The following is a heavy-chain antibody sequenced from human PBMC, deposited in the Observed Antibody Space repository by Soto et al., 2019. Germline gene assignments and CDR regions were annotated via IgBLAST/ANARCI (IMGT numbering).Heavy chain of an antibody. Sequence: AASVKVSCKASGGTFSSYAIRWVRQAPGHGLAWMGGIIPIFGTANYAQKFQGRVTITADESTSTAYMELRSLRSDDTAAYYCARRYYYDSSGHASDYWGQGTQVTVSS. CDR1: GGTFSSYA. CDR2: IIPIFGTA. J-gene: IGHJ4*02. CDR3: ARRYYYDSSGHASDY. V-gene: IGHV1-69*13. D-gene: IGHD3-22*01.